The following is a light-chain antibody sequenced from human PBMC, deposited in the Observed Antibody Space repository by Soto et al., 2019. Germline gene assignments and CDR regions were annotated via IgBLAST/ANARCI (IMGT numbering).Light chain of an antibody. CDR2: KAS. V-gene: IGKV1-5*03. J-gene: IGKJ2*01. Sequence: DIQMTQSPSTLSACVGDRVTITCRASQSISSWLAWYQQKPGKAPNLLIYKASSLESGVPSRFSGSGSGTEFTLTLSSLQPDDLATYYCQQYNTYPYTFGQGTKLEIK. CDR3: QQYNTYPYT. CDR1: QSISSW.